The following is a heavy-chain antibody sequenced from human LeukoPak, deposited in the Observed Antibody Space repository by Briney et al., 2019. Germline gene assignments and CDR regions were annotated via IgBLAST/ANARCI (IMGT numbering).Heavy chain of an antibody. CDR2: INPNSGGT. CDR1: GYTFTSYG. Sequence: GASVKVSCKASGYTFTSYGISWVRQAPGQGLEWMGWINPNSGGTNYAQKFQGRVTMTRDTSISTAYMELSRLRSDDTAVYYCARGAPVFRWFDPWGQGTLVTVSS. CDR3: ARGAPVFRWFDP. D-gene: IGHD2-21*01. J-gene: IGHJ5*02. V-gene: IGHV1-2*02.